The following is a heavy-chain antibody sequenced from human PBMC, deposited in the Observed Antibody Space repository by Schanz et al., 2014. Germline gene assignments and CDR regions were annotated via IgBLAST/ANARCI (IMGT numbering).Heavy chain of an antibody. CDR2: IKQDESER. Sequence: EVQLVESGGGLVQPGGSLRLSCAASGFTFSTYWMSWVRQAPGKGLEWVANIKQDESERSYVDSVKGRFTISRDNAKNSLYLQMNSLRAEDTAVYYCAKSYDTSGYSGFDYWGQGTLVTVSS. V-gene: IGHV3-7*01. D-gene: IGHD3-22*01. CDR3: AKSYDTSGYSGFDY. CDR1: GFTFSTYW. J-gene: IGHJ4*02.